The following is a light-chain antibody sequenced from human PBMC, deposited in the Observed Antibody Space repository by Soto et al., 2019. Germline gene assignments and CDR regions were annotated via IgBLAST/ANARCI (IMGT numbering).Light chain of an antibody. Sequence: DIPMTQSPSTLSASVGDRVTITCRASQSIDSWLAWYQQKPGKAPKLLIFGASNLQGGVPSRFSGSGSGTEFTLTISSLQPDDFSTYYCQQYNSYPYTFGQGTTLETK. J-gene: IGKJ2*01. CDR2: GAS. CDR1: QSIDSW. V-gene: IGKV1-5*03. CDR3: QQYNSYPYT.